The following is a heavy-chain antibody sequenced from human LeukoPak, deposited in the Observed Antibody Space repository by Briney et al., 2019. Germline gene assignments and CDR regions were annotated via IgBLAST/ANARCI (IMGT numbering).Heavy chain of an antibody. CDR1: GGSISSYY. CDR3: ARGNFFCSSTSCYMGYLYYFDY. J-gene: IGHJ4*02. D-gene: IGHD2-2*02. Sequence: KPSETLSLTCTVSGGSISSYYWSWIRQPPGKGLEWIGYIYNSGSTNYNPSLKSRVTISVDTSKNQFSLKLSSVTAADTAVYYCARGNFFCSSTSCYMGYLYYFDYWGQGTLVTVSS. CDR2: IYNSGST. V-gene: IGHV4-59*12.